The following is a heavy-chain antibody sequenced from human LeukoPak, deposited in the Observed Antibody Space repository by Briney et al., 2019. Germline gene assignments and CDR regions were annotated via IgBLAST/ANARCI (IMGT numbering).Heavy chain of an antibody. D-gene: IGHD3-22*01. CDR3: VRGYDYDSSGYWVRAFDI. Sequence: SETLSLTCTVSGGSISSYYWSWIRPPAGKGLEWIGRIYTSGSTNYNPSLKSRVTMSVDTSKNQFSLKLSSVTAADTAVYYCVRGYDYDSSGYWVRAFDIWGQGTMVTVSS. J-gene: IGHJ3*02. CDR2: IYTSGST. CDR1: GGSISSYY. V-gene: IGHV4-4*07.